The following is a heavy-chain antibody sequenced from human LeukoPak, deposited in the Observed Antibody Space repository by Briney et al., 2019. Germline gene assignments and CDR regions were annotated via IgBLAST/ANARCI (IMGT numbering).Heavy chain of an antibody. V-gene: IGHV3-7*01. CDR2: IKKDGSGT. J-gene: IGHJ5*02. D-gene: IGHD3-16*01. Sequence: PGGSLRLSCAASGFTFSSSWMSWVRQAPGKGLEWVANIKKDGSGTYYADSVKGRFTISRDNAKNSLYLQMNSLRAEDTAVYYCARDPFSSPWGKLRFDPWGQGTLVTVST. CDR1: GFTFSSSW. CDR3: ARDPFSSPWGKLRFDP.